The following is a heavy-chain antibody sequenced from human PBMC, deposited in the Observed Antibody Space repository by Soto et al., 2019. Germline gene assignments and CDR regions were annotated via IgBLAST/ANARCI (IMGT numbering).Heavy chain of an antibody. J-gene: IGHJ4*02. CDR2: ISYDGSNK. CDR3: ARSPQWELLPSDY. D-gene: IGHD1-26*01. CDR1: GFTFSSYA. Sequence: GGSLRLSCAASGFTFSSYAMHWVRQAPGKGLEWVAVISYDGSNKYYADSVKGRFTISRDNSKNTLYLQMNSLRAEDTAVYYCARSPQWELLPSDYWGQGTLVTVSS. V-gene: IGHV3-30-3*01.